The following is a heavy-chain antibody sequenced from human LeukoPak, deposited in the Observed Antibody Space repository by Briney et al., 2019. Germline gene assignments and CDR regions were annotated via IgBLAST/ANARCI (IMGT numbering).Heavy chain of an antibody. CDR1: GGTFSSYA. CDR3: ASGYDSSYFDY. Sequence: GASVKVSCKASGGTFSSYAISWVRQAPGQGLEWMGGIIPISGTANYAQKFQGRVTITTDESTSTAYMELSSLRSEDTAVYYCASGYDSSYFDYWGQGTLVTVSS. CDR2: IIPISGTA. V-gene: IGHV1-69*05. J-gene: IGHJ4*02. D-gene: IGHD3-22*01.